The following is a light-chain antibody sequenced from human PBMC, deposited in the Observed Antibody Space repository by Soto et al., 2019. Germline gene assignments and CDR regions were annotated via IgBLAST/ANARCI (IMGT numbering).Light chain of an antibody. Sequence: QLVLTQSPSASASLGASVKLTCTLSNGHSSYAIAWHQQQPEKGPRYLMKLNSDGSHSKGDGIPDRFSGSSSGAERYLTISSLQSEDEADYYCQTWGSGTVVFGGGTKVTVL. J-gene: IGLJ2*01. CDR3: QTWGSGTVV. CDR1: NGHSSYA. CDR2: LNSDGSH. V-gene: IGLV4-69*01.